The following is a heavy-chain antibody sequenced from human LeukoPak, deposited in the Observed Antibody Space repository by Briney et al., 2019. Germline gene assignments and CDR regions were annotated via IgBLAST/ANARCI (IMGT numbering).Heavy chain of an antibody. CDR2: IHYSGSA. Sequence: PSETLSLTCTVSGGSISSYYWSWIRQPPGKGLEWIGYIHYSGSANYNPSLKSRVTISVDTSKNQFSLKLSSVTAADTAVYYCARMVSVVVTAIHAFDIWGQGTMVTVSS. J-gene: IGHJ3*02. CDR1: GGSISSYY. CDR3: ARMVSVVVTAIHAFDI. D-gene: IGHD2-21*02. V-gene: IGHV4-59*01.